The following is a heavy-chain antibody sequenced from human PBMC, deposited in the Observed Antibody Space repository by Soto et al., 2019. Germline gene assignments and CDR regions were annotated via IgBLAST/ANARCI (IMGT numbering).Heavy chain of an antibody. CDR2: ISYDGSNK. V-gene: IGHV3-30*03. J-gene: IGHJ4*02. D-gene: IGHD2-15*01. CDR1: GFTFSSYG. CDR3: AAGLVVAATWCDY. Sequence: QVQLVESGGGVVQPGRSLRLSCAASGFTFSSYGMHWVRQAPGKGLEWVAVISYDGSNKYYADSVKGRFTISRDNSKNTLYLQMNSLRAEDTAVYYCAAGLVVAATWCDYWGQGTLVTVSS.